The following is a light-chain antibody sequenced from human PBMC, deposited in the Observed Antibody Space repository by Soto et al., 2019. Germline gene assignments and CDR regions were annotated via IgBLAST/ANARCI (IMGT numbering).Light chain of an antibody. CDR1: SSNIGSNP. V-gene: IGLV1-44*01. Sequence: QSVLTQPPSASGTPGQRVTISCSGSSSNIGSNPVHWYQQVPGTAPKLLIHNNNQRPSGVPARFSGSKSGTSAPLAISGLQSEDEADYYCAAWDDSLNGVLFGGGTKVTVL. CDR3: AAWDDSLNGVL. J-gene: IGLJ2*01. CDR2: NNN.